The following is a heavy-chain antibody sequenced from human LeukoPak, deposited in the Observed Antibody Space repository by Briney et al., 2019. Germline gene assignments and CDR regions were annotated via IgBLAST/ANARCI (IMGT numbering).Heavy chain of an antibody. Sequence: GGSLRLSCAASGFTFSSYEMNWVRQAPGKGLEWVSYISSSGSTIYYADSVKGRFTISRDNAKNSLYLQMNSLRAEDTAVYYCASGGFGELSHDYRGQGTLVTVSS. CDR3: ASGGFGELSHDY. J-gene: IGHJ4*02. CDR1: GFTFSSYE. CDR2: ISSSGSTI. D-gene: IGHD3-10*01. V-gene: IGHV3-48*03.